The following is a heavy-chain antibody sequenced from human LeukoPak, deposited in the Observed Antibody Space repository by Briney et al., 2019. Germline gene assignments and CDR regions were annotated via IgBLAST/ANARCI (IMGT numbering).Heavy chain of an antibody. CDR1: GFTFSSYS. CDR2: ISSSSSTI. V-gene: IGHV3-48*01. Sequence: GGSLRLSCETFGFTFSSYSMNWVRQAPGKGLEWVSYISSSSSTIYYAESVRGRFTISRDDVQSSVYLQMNSLRVEDTAVYYCARDPMTLVTSRSAVDGNPPEYWGLGTLFTVSS. J-gene: IGHJ4*02. D-gene: IGHD4-17*01. CDR3: ARDPMTLVTSRSAVDGNPPEY.